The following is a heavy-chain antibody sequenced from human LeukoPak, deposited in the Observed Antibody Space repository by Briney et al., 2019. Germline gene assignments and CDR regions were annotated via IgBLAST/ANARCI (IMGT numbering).Heavy chain of an antibody. CDR1: GFTFSSYE. Sequence: GGSLRLSCAASGFTFSSYEMNWVRQAPGKGLEGVSYISSSGSTIYYADSVKGRFTISRDNAKNSLYLQMNSLRAEDTAVYYCARESRTGIHSGYWGQGTLVTVSS. V-gene: IGHV3-48*03. CDR3: ARESRTGIHSGY. D-gene: IGHD3/OR15-3a*01. J-gene: IGHJ4*02. CDR2: ISSSGSTI.